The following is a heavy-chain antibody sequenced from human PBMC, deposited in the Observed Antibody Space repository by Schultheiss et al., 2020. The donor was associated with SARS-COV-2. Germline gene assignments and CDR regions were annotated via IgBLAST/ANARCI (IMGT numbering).Heavy chain of an antibody. CDR3: AKDRRDGYNHGLDY. CDR1: GFTFSSYG. J-gene: IGHJ4*02. Sequence: GGSLRLSCAASGFTFSSYGMHWVRQAPGKGLEWVAVIWYDGSNKYYADSVKGRFTISRDTSKNTLSLQLNSLRAEDTAVYYCAKDRRDGYNHGLDYWGQGTLVTVSS. CDR2: IWYDGSNK. V-gene: IGHV3-33*06. D-gene: IGHD5-24*01.